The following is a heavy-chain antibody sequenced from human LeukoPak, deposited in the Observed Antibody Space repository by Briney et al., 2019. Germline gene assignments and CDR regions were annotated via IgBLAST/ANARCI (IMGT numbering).Heavy chain of an antibody. Sequence: ASVKVSCKASGYTFTGYYMHWVRQAPGQGLEWMGWINPNSGGTNYAQKFQGRVTMTRDTSISTAYMELSRLRSDDTAVYYCARDRSMLERYSYWYFDLWGRGTLVTVSS. CDR3: ARDRSMLERYSYWYFDL. CDR2: INPNSGGT. J-gene: IGHJ2*01. CDR1: GYTFTGYY. D-gene: IGHD1-1*01. V-gene: IGHV1-2*02.